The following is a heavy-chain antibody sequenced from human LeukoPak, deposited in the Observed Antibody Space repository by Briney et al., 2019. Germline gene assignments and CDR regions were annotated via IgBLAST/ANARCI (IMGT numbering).Heavy chain of an antibody. Sequence: GSLRLSCAASGFTFSSYAMHWVRQAPGMGLEWVSSISGTGGGTYYGDSVKGRFTISRDNSKNILYLQMNSLRAEDTAVYYCAKHYFDSGTYCYDFWGQGTLVTVSS. D-gene: IGHD3-10*01. CDR3: AKHYFDSGTYCYDF. J-gene: IGHJ4*02. CDR1: GFTFSSYA. V-gene: IGHV3-23*01. CDR2: ISGTGGGT.